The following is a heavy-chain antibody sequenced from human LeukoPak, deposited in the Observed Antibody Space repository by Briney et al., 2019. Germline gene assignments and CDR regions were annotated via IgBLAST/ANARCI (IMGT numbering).Heavy chain of an antibody. V-gene: IGHV4-31*03. Sequence: SQTLSLTCTVSGGXISSGGYYWSRIRQHPGKGLEWIGYIYYSGSTYYNPSLKSRVTISVDTSKNQFSLKLSSVTAADTAVYYCATKGPANWYFDLWGRGTRVTVSS. D-gene: IGHD6-25*01. CDR3: ATKGPANWYFDL. J-gene: IGHJ2*01. CDR2: IYYSGST. CDR1: GGXISSGGYY.